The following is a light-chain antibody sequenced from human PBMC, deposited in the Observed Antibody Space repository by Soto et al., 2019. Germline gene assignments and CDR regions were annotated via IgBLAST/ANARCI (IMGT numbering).Light chain of an antibody. CDR1: TGAVTSGYY. J-gene: IGLJ2*01. CDR2: NTS. V-gene: IGLV7-43*01. Sequence: QAVVTREPSLTVSPGGTVTLTCASNTGAVTSGYYANWFQQKPGQPPRALIYNTSNKHSWTPARFSGSLLGGKAALTLSGVQPEDEAEYYCLLYYAGAVVFGGGTKLTVL. CDR3: LLYYAGAVV.